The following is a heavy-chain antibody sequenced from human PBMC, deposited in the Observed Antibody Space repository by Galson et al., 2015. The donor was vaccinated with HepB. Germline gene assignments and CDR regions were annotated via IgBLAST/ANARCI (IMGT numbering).Heavy chain of an antibody. J-gene: IGHJ3*02. CDR3: ASDPTEYSSSWDDAFDI. CDR1: GFTFSSYA. CDR2: ISYDGGNK. Sequence: SLRLSCAASGFTFSSYAMHWVRQAPGKGLEWVAVISYDGGNKYYADSVKGRFTISRDYSKNTLYLQMNSLRAEDTAVYYCASDPTEYSSSWDDAFDIWGQGTMVTVSP. D-gene: IGHD6-13*01. V-gene: IGHV3-30*04.